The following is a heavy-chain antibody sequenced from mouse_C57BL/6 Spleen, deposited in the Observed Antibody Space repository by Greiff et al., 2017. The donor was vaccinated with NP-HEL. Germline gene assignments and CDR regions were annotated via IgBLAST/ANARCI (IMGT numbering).Heavy chain of an antibody. CDR3: ARGRYYGSSYGYFDV. V-gene: IGHV1-78*01. J-gene: IGHJ1*03. CDR2: IYPRDGST. CDR1: GYTFTDHT. D-gene: IGHD1-1*01. Sequence: VKLMESDAELVKPGASVKISCKVSGYTFTDHTIHWMKQRPEQGLEWIGYIYPRDGSTKYNEKFKGKATLTADKSSSTAYMQRNSLTSEDSAVYFCARGRYYGSSYGYFDVWGTGTTVTVSS.